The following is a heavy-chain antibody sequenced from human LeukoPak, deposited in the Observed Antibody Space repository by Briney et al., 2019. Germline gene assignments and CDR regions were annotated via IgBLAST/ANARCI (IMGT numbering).Heavy chain of an antibody. J-gene: IGHJ4*02. Sequence: GGTLRLSCAASGFTFTTYGMSWVRQAPGKGLEWVSHISGSGYSTYYADSVKGRFTISRDESKNTLYLQMNSLRGEDTAVYYCAKEGYKFGSGVIDYWGQGTRVTVSS. CDR2: ISGSGYST. V-gene: IGHV3-23*01. CDR1: GFTFTTYG. CDR3: AKEGYKFGSGVIDY. D-gene: IGHD3-10*01.